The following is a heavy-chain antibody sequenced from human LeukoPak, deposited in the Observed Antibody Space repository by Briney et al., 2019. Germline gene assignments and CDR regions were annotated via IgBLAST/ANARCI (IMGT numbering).Heavy chain of an antibody. J-gene: IGHJ6*02. CDR2: ISSSSSYI. Sequence: GGSLRLSCVASGFTFSSYSMNWVRQAPGKGLEWVSSISSSSSYIYYADSVKGRFTISRDNAKNSLYLQMNSLRAEDTAVYYCAREKDIVVVPAAMTPGSYYYYGMDVWGQGTTVTVSS. V-gene: IGHV3-21*01. D-gene: IGHD2-2*01. CDR3: AREKDIVVVPAAMTPGSYYYYGMDV. CDR1: GFTFSSYS.